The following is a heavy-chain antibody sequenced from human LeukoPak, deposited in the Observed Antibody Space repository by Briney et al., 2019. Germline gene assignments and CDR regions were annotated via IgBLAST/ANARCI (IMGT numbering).Heavy chain of an antibody. J-gene: IGHJ6*03. Sequence: SVKVSCKASGGTFSSYAISWVRQAPGQGLEWMGGIIPIFGTANYAQKFQGRVTITTDESTSTAYMELSSLRSEDTAVYYCARARAPLRFLEWSPTPSYYYYYMDVWGEGTTVTVSS. D-gene: IGHD3-3*01. V-gene: IGHV1-69*05. CDR3: ARARAPLRFLEWSPTPSYYYYYMDV. CDR1: GGTFSSYA. CDR2: IIPIFGTA.